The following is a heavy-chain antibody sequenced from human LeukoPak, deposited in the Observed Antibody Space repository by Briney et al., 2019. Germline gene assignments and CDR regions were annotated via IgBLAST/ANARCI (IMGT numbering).Heavy chain of an antibody. Sequence: SETLSLTCTVSDGSISSYYWSWIRQPPGKGLEWIGYIHYTGSTNYNPSLKSRVTISVDTSKNQFSLELSSVTAADTAVYYCARDTPYSSSWHVWGQGTLVTVSS. V-gene: IGHV4-59*01. J-gene: IGHJ4*02. CDR3: ARDTPYSSSWHV. CDR2: IHYTGST. CDR1: DGSISSYY. D-gene: IGHD6-13*01.